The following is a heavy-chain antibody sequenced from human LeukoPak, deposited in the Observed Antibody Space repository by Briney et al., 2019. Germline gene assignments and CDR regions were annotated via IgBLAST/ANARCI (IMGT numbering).Heavy chain of an antibody. V-gene: IGHV3-21*01. D-gene: IGHD3-16*02. Sequence: GGSLRLSCAASGFTFSSYSMNWVRQAPGKGLEWVSSISSSSSYIYYADSVKGRFTISRDNAKNSLYLQMNSLRAEDTAVYYCAREYDYVWGSYRSSDYWGQGTLVTVSS. CDR2: ISSSSSYI. J-gene: IGHJ4*02. CDR1: GFTFSSYS. CDR3: AREYDYVWGSYRSSDY.